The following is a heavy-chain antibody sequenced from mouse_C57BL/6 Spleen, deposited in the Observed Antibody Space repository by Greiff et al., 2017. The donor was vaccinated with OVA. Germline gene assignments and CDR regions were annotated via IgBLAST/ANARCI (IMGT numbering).Heavy chain of an antibody. CDR3: TRRGYYYGSSYDY. CDR2: IDPETGGT. D-gene: IGHD1-1*01. CDR1: GYTFTDYE. J-gene: IGHJ2*01. Sequence: QVQLQQSGAELVRPGASVTLSCKASGYTFTDYEMHWVKQTPVHGLEWIGAIDPETGGTAYNQKFKGKAILTADKSSSTAYMELRSLTSEDSAVYYCTRRGYYYGSSYDYWGQGTTLTVSS. V-gene: IGHV1-15*01.